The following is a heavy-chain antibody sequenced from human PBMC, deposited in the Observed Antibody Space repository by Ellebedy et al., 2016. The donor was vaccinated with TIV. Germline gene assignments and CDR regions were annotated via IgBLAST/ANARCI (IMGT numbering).Heavy chain of an antibody. V-gene: IGHV1-46*01. D-gene: IGHD3-22*01. Sequence: ASVKVSCKASGYTFTSYFMYWVRQAPGQGLEWMGIINPNGGGTNYAQKFQGRVTMTRDTSTSTVYMELSRLRSEDTAVYYCARGDKYYYESSGYHYTYWGQGTLVTVSS. CDR1: GYTFTSYF. J-gene: IGHJ4*02. CDR2: INPNGGGT. CDR3: ARGDKYYYESSGYHYTY.